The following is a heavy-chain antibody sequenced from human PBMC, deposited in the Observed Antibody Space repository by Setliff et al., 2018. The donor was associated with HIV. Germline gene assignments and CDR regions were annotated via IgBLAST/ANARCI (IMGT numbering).Heavy chain of an antibody. CDR1: GGSISNYY. J-gene: IGHJ4*02. D-gene: IGHD2-21*02. Sequence: SETLSLTCTVSGGSISNYYWSWIRQPPGKGLEWIGYIYTSGSTNYNPSLKSRVTMSIDAPKRQLSLKLSSLTAADTAVYYCATLDPSGGNFLAYWGQGTLVTVSS. V-gene: IGHV4-4*09. CDR2: IYTSGST. CDR3: ATLDPSGGNFLAY.